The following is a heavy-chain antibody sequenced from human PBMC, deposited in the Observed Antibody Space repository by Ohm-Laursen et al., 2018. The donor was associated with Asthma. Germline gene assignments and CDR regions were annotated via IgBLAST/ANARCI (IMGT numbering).Heavy chain of an antibody. CDR1: GYSVTSYV. Sequence: GASVKVSCKASGYSVTSYVFSWVRQAPGQRPEWMGWIYIGNTNYAPNFRDRITMTTDTSTNTAYMELRSLTSDDTAVYYCVRDVVDRFDYWGQGSLVIVSS. J-gene: IGHJ4*02. V-gene: IGHV1-18*04. D-gene: IGHD2-21*01. CDR3: VRDVVDRFDY. CDR2: IYIGNT.